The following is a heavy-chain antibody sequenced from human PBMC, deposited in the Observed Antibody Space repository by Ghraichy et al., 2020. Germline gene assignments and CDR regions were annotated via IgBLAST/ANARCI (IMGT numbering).Heavy chain of an antibody. V-gene: IGHV3-23*01. CDR3: AATSHGFAF. CDR2: ISGSGRNT. Sequence: GGSLRLSCAASGFTFSTYAMSWVRQAPGKGLEWVSRISGSGRNTYYADSVTGRFTISRDNSKNALELQMNSLRAEDTAVYYCAATSHGFAFWGQGTMVSVSS. D-gene: IGHD1-1*01. CDR1: GFTFSTYA. J-gene: IGHJ3*01.